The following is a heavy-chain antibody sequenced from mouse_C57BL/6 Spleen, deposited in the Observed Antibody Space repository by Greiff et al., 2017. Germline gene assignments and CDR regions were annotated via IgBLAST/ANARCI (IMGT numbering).Heavy chain of an antibody. J-gene: IGHJ4*01. CDR3: ASGTGGYAMDY. V-gene: IGHV14-3*01. CDR2: IDPANGNT. D-gene: IGHD4-1*01. CDR1: GFNIKNTY. Sequence: EVMLVESVAELVRPGASVKLSCTASGFNIKNTYMHWVKQRPEQGLEWIGRIDPANGNTKYAPKFQGKATITADTSSNTAYLQLSSLTSEDTAIYYGASGTGGYAMDYWGQGTSVTVSS.